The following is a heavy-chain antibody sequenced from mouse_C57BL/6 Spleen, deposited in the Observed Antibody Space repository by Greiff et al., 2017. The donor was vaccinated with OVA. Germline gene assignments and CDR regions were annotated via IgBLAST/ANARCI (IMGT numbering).Heavy chain of an antibody. CDR1: GYTFTEYT. CDR2: FYPGRGSI. Sequence: VQLQQSGAELVKPGASVKLSCKASGYTFTEYTIHWVKQRSGQGLEWIGWFYPGRGSIKYNEKFKDKATLTADKSSSTVYMELSRLTSEDSAVYFCARHEEGGYDEDYAMDYWGQGTSVTVSS. V-gene: IGHV1-62-2*01. J-gene: IGHJ4*01. D-gene: IGHD2-2*01. CDR3: ARHEEGGYDEDYAMDY.